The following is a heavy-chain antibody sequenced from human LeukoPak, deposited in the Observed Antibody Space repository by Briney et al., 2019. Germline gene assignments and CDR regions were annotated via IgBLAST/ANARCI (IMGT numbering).Heavy chain of an antibody. CDR1: GFTFTAAW. CDR3: ARDFGIYDSSGFFDY. CDR2: IWYDGSNK. D-gene: IGHD3-22*01. V-gene: IGHV3-33*08. Sequence: GGSLRLSCAASGFTFTAAWMSWVRQAPGKGLEWVAVIWYDGSNKYYADSVKGRFTISRDNSKNTLYLQMNSLRAEDTAVYYCARDFGIYDSSGFFDYWGQGTLVTVSS. J-gene: IGHJ4*02.